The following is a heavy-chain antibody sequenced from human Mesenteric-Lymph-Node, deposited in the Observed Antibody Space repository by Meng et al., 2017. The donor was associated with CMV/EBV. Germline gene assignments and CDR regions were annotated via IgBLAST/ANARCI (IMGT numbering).Heavy chain of an antibody. V-gene: IGHV4-59*01. CDR2: IYYSGST. CDR3: ARGAYSISSGGLDY. CDR1: GGSISSYY. D-gene: IGHD6-6*01. Sequence: SETLSLTCTVSGGSISSYYWSWIRQPPGKGLEWIGYIYYSGSTNYNLSLKSRVTISVDTSKNQFSLKLSSVTAADTAVYYCARGAYSISSGGLDYWGQGTLVTVSS. J-gene: IGHJ4*02.